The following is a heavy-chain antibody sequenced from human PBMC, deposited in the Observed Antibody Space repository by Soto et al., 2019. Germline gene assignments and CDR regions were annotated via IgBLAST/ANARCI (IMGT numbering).Heavy chain of an antibody. V-gene: IGHV1-69*12. CDR3: ARALYDSSTYEDY. D-gene: IGHD3-22*01. CDR1: GGTFSTYA. J-gene: IGHJ4*02. Sequence: QVQVVQSGAEVKKPGSSVKVSCKASGGTFSTYAVIWVRQAPGQGLEWMGGLIPLFGSTNYAQKFQGRVSMTADESSSTAYMELSSLRFEDTAMYYCARALYDSSTYEDYWGQGTLVTVTS. CDR2: LIPLFGST.